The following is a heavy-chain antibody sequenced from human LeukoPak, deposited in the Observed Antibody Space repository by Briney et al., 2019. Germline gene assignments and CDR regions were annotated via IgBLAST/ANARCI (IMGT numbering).Heavy chain of an antibody. D-gene: IGHD6-25*01. J-gene: IGHJ4*02. CDR3: ASAAGGNFDY. V-gene: IGHV4-59*01. Sequence: SETLSLTCTVSGGSISSYYWSWIRQPPGKGLEWIGYIYYSGSTNYNPSLKSRVTISVDTSKNQFSLKLSSVTAADTAVYYCASAAGGNFDYWGQGTLVTVSS. CDR2: IYYSGST. CDR1: GGSISSYY.